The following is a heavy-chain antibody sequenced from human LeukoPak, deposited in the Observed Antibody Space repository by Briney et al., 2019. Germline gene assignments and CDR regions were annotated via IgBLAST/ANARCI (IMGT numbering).Heavy chain of an antibody. CDR2: IKQDGSDK. D-gene: IGHD2-15*01. V-gene: IGHV3-7*01. J-gene: IGHJ4*02. Sequence: GGSLRLSCAASGFTFSSYWMTWVRQAPGKGLEGVANIKQDGSDKYYVDSVKGRFTISRDNAKKTLYLQMNSLRVEDTAVYYCARRYCSGCSCYQYFDFWGQGTLVTVSS. CDR3: ARRYCSGCSCYQYFDF. CDR1: GFTFSSYW.